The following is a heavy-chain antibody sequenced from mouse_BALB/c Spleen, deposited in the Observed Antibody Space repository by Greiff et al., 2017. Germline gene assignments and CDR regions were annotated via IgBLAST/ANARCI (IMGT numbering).Heavy chain of an antibody. J-gene: IGHJ4*01. CDR1: GYTFTSYY. D-gene: IGHD2-10*01. Sequence: VQLVESGAELVKPGASVKLSCKASGYTFTSYYMYWVKQRPGQGLEWIGEINPSNGGTNFNEKFKSKATLTVDKSSSTAYMQLSSLTSEDSAVYYCTLAYYGNYDYAMDYWGQGTSVTVSS. CDR3: TLAYYGNYDYAMDY. V-gene: IGHV1S81*02. CDR2: INPSNGGT.